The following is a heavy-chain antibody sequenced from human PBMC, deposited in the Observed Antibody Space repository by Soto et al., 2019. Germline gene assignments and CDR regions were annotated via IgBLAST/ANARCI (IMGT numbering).Heavy chain of an antibody. CDR3: ARRPRVWFAELGYDYYYGIDV. J-gene: IGHJ6*02. V-gene: IGHV3-53*01. CDR1: GLSVSDNF. CDR2: IYANKFGANT. D-gene: IGHD3-10*01. Sequence: GGSLRLSCAAAGLSVSDNFMSWVRQAPGKGLQWVSIIYANKFGANTYYEDSVRGRFTISRDNSKNLLYLQMNSLRAEDTAVYYCARRPRVWFAELGYDYYYGIDVWGQGTTVTVSS.